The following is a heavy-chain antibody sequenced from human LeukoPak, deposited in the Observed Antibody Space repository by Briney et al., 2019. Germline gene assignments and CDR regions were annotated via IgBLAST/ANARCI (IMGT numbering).Heavy chain of an antibody. CDR2: ISGGGGNT. D-gene: IGHD1-26*01. J-gene: IGHJ3*02. CDR1: KFAFSGYA. V-gene: IGHV3-23*01. CDR3: GKNRYSGSLSPFDI. Sequence: GGSLRLSCAASKFAFSGYAMSWVRQAPGKGLEWVSAISGGGGNTYYADSVKGRFTISRDNSKNTLYLQMNSLRAEDTAVYYCGKNRYSGSLSPFDIWGQGTMVTVSS.